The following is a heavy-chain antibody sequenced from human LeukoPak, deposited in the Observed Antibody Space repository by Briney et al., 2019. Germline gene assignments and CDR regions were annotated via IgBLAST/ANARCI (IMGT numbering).Heavy chain of an antibody. D-gene: IGHD2-21*02. V-gene: IGHV3-74*01. CDR3: ARERQVVTASYFDY. Sequence: QPGGSLRLSCAASGFNFSSYWMHWVRQAPGKGLVWISRINYDGTTTSYADSVKGRFTISRDNAKNSLYLQMNSLRAEDTAVYYCARERQVVTASYFDYWGQGTLVTVSS. J-gene: IGHJ4*02. CDR1: GFNFSSYW. CDR2: INYDGTTT.